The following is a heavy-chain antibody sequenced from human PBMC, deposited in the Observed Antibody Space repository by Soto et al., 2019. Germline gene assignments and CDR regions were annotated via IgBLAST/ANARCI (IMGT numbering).Heavy chain of an antibody. CDR2: IIPTFGTG. D-gene: IGHD5-18*01. J-gene: IGHJ6*02. V-gene: IGHV1-69*13. Sequence: SVTVSCKASGGTFSTYAISWVRQAPGQGLEWMGGIIPTFGTGNYAQKFQGRVTITADESTSTAYMDLSSLRSEDTAVYYCARARGYSYGPYYYYYGLDVWGQGTTVTVSS. CDR3: ARARGYSYGPYYYYYGLDV. CDR1: GGTFSTYA.